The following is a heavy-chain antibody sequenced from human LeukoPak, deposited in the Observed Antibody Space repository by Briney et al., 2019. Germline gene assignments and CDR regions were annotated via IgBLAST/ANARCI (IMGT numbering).Heavy chain of an antibody. J-gene: IGHJ4*02. CDR3: ARDIAVTNFDY. CDR1: GYTSTNYG. V-gene: IGHV1-18*01. D-gene: IGHD4-17*01. CDR2: ISANNGDT. Sequence: ASVKVSCKASGYTSTNYGISWVRQAPGQGLEWMGWISANNGDTDYAQKLQGRVTLTTDTSTNTAYMELRSLRSDDTAVYYCARDIAVTNFDYWGQGTLVTVSS.